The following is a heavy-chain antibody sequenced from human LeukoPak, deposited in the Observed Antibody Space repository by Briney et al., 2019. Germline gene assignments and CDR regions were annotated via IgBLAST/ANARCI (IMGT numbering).Heavy chain of an antibody. CDR1: GYTFTSYG. D-gene: IGHD6-13*01. CDR2: ISAYNGNT. CDR3: AIAFIAAAGTGNYFDY. J-gene: IGHJ4*02. Sequence: GASVKVSCKASGYTFTSYGISWVRQAPGQGLEWMGWISAYNGNTNYAQKLQGRVTMTTDTSTSTAYMELRSLRSDDTAVYYCAIAFIAAAGTGNYFDYWGQGTLVTVSS. V-gene: IGHV1-18*01.